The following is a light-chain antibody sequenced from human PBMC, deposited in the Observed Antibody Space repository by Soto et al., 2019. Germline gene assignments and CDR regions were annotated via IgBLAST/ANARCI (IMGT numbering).Light chain of an antibody. V-gene: IGKV1-12*01. CDR3: QQAYSFPIT. CDR2: SAS. J-gene: IGKJ5*01. Sequence: DIQMTQSPSSVSASVGDRVTITCRASQGISSWLAWYQQKPGRAPKLLIYSASSLQSGAPSRFTGSGSGTDFTLTITGLQPDDVATYYCQQAYSFPITFGQGTRLDI. CDR1: QGISSW.